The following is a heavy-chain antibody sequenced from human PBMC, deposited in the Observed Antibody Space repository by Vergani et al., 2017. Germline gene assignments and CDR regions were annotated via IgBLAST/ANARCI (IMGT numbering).Heavy chain of an antibody. CDR1: GYSFSSYD. Sequence: QVQLVQSGAEVKKPGASVKVSCRASGYSFSSYDISWVRQATGQGLEWMGWMNPNSGTTDYAQKFQGRVTMTRNTSINTAYMELSRLSFEDAAVYYCARSTDYPDDYVSSDYFRRTLDVWGKGTTVTVS. D-gene: IGHD4/OR15-4a*01. J-gene: IGHJ6*03. CDR2: MNPNSGTT. CDR3: ARSTDYPDDYVSSDYFRRTLDV. V-gene: IGHV1-8*01.